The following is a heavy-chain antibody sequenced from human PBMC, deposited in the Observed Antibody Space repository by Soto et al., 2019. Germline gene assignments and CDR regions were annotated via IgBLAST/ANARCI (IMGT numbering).Heavy chain of an antibody. CDR3: ATRTGIYYDSSGYSWFDP. Sequence: SETLSLTCTVSGGSISSSSYYWGWIRQPPGKGLEWIGSIYYSGSTYYNPSLKSRINISVDTSKNQFSLKLSSVTAADTAVFYCATRTGIYYDSSGYSWFDPWGQGTLVTVSS. V-gene: IGHV4-39*07. CDR2: IYYSGST. D-gene: IGHD3-22*01. J-gene: IGHJ5*02. CDR1: GGSISSSSYY.